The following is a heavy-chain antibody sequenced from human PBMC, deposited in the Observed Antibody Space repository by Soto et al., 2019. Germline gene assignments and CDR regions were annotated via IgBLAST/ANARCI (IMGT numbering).Heavy chain of an antibody. V-gene: IGHV4-31*03. Sequence: QVQLQESCPGLVKASQTLSLICSGSGESISSGGYYWSWIRHHPGKRLEWIGYIYDSESAYYTPSLKSRATISMDTSKNHFAMILSSVTAADTAVYYCLRASSSSSAADVWCQGTLSSVSS. CDR3: LRASSSSSAADV. D-gene: IGHD6-6*01. J-gene: IGHJ4*02. CDR2: IYDSESA. CDR1: GESISSGGYY.